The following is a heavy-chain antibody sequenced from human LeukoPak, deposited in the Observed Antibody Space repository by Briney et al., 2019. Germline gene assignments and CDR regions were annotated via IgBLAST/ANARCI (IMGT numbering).Heavy chain of an antibody. J-gene: IGHJ6*04. V-gene: IGHV3-30*03. Sequence: PGGSLRLSCAASGFSFSSYEISWVRQAPGKGLEWVAVISYDGSNKYYADSVKGRFTISRDNSKNTLYLQMNSLRAEDTAVYYCARGLFGSSWYRGGFRLSDVWGKGTTVTVSS. CDR1: GFSFSSYE. CDR3: ARGLFGSSWYRGGFRLSDV. CDR2: ISYDGSNK. D-gene: IGHD6-13*01.